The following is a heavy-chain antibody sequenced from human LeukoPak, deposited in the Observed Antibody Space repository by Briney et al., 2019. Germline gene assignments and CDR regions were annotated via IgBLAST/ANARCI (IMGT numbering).Heavy chain of an antibody. CDR1: GFTFSSYG. CDR2: ISYDGSNK. Sequence: GGSLRLSCAASGFTFSSYGMHWVRQAPGKGLEWVAVISYDGSNKYYADSVKGRFTISRDNSKNTLYLQMNSLRAEDTAVYYCGKNRYSGSLSPFDIWGQGTMVTVSS. CDR3: GKNRYSGSLSPFDI. V-gene: IGHV3-30*18. D-gene: IGHD1-26*01. J-gene: IGHJ3*02.